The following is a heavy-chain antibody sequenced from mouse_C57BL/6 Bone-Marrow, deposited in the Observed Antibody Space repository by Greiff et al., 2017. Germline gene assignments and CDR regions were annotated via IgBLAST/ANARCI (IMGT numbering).Heavy chain of an antibody. Sequence: DVKLQESGAELVRPGASVKLSCTASGFNIKDDYMHWVKQRPEQGLEWIGWIDPENGDTEYASKFQGKATITADTSSNTAYLQLSSLTSEDTAVYYCTPYYFAYWGQGTLVTVSA. CDR2: IDPENGDT. CDR3: TPYYFAY. CDR1: GFNIKDDY. V-gene: IGHV14-4*01. J-gene: IGHJ3*01. D-gene: IGHD1-1*02.